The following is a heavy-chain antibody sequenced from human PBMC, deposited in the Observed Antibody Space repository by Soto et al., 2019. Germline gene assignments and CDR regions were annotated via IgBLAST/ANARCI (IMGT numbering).Heavy chain of an antibody. CDR1: GGSFSGSY. V-gene: IGHV4-34*01. Sequence: PSETLSQTSAVCGGSFSGSYWSWIRQPPGRGLEWIGEINHSGSTNYNPSLKSRVTISVDTSKNQFSLRLDSVTAADTSIYYCARRNCIDTDCYAGWFDPWGQGTLVTVPQ. CDR3: ARRNCIDTDCYAGWFDP. J-gene: IGHJ5*02. D-gene: IGHD2-2*01. CDR2: INHSGST.